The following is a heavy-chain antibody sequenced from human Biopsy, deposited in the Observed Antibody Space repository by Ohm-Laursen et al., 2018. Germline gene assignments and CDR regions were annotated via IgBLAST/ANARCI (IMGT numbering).Heavy chain of an antibody. Sequence: GTLSLTWIVSGGSISSYYWTWIRQPPGKGLEWIGDVYYSGSTNRNPSLKSRVTILVDTSKNQFSLKLNSVTAAGTAVYYCGRREVVITHDAFDTWGQGTMVTVSS. V-gene: IGHV4-59*08. CDR3: GRREVVITHDAFDT. D-gene: IGHD3-22*01. CDR2: VYYSGST. CDR1: GGSISSYY. J-gene: IGHJ3*02.